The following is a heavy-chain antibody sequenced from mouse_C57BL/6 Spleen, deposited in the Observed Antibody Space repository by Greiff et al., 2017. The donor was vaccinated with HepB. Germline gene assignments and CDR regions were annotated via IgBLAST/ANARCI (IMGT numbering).Heavy chain of an antibody. D-gene: IGHD1-1*01. CDR3: AITTVVAKSLYYAMDY. V-gene: IGHV14-2*01. J-gene: IGHJ4*01. CDR1: GFNIKDYY. Sequence: EVQLQQSGAELVKPGASVKLSCTASGFNIKDYYMHWVKQRTEQGLEWIGRIDPEDGETKYAPKFQGKATITADTSSNTAYLQLSSLTSEDTAVYYCAITTVVAKSLYYAMDYWGQGTSVTVSS. CDR2: IDPEDGET.